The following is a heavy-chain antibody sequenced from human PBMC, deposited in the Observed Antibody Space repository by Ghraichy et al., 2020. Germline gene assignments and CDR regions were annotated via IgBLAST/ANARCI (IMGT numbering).Heavy chain of an antibody. CDR2: IKQDGSEK. V-gene: IGHV3-7*03. D-gene: IGHD2-2*01. CDR3: ARDRVYCSSTSGNDLDSKHDSFDGMDV. CDR1: GFTFSSYW. Sequence: GGSLRLSCAASGFTFSSYWMSWVRQAPGKGLEWVANIKQDGSEKYYVDSVKGRFTISRDNAKNSLYLQMNSLRAEDTAVYYCARDRVYCSSTSGNDLDSKHDSFDGMDVWGQGTTVTVSS. J-gene: IGHJ6*02.